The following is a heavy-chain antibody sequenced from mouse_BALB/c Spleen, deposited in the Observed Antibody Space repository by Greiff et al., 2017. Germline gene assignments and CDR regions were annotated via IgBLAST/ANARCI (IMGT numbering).Heavy chain of an antibody. CDR2: ISSGGRYT. CDR1: GFTFSSYT. Sequence: EVQRVESGGGLVKPGGSLKLSCAASGFTFSSYTMSWVRQTPEKRLEWVATISSGGRYTYYPDSVKGRFTISRDNAKNTLYLQMSSLKSEDTAMYYCTREGSSYYYAMDYWGQGTSVTVSS. CDR3: TREGSSYYYAMDY. V-gene: IGHV5-6-4*01. J-gene: IGHJ4*01.